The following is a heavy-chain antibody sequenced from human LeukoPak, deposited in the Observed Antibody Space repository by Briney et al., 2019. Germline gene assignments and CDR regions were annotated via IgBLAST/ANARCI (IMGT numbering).Heavy chain of an antibody. CDR1: GGTFSSYA. CDR2: IIPIFGTA. D-gene: IGHD6-13*01. Sequence: ASVKVSCKASGGTFSSYAISWVRQAPGQGLEWMGGIIPIFGTANYAQKFQGRVTITTDESTSTAYMELSSLRSEDTAVYYCASQPRLAAAGTQSPHYYYMDVWGKGTTVTVSS. J-gene: IGHJ6*03. V-gene: IGHV1-69*05. CDR3: ASQPRLAAAGTQSPHYYYMDV.